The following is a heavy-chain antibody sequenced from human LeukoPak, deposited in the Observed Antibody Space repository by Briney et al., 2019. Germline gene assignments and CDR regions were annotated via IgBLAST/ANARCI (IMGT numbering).Heavy chain of an antibody. V-gene: IGHV3-30*18. D-gene: IGHD4-17*01. CDR1: GFTFSSYV. CDR3: AKDMDHDYDDYGFDY. Sequence: GGSLRLSCAASGFTFSSYVMHWVRQAPGKGLKWVAFISYDGSNKYYADSVKGRCTISRDNSKNTVYLQMNSLRAEDTAVYYCAKDMDHDYDDYGFDYWGQGTPVTVSS. CDR2: ISYDGSNK. J-gene: IGHJ4*02.